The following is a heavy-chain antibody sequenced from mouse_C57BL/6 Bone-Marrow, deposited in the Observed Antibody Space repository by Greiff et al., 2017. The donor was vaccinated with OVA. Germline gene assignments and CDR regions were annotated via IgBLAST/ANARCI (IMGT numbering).Heavy chain of an antibody. J-gene: IGHJ4*01. Sequence: EVKVVESGGGLVKPGGSLKLSCAASGFTFSDYGMHWVRQAPEKGLEWVAYISSGSSTIYYADTVKGRFTISRDNAKNTLFLQMTSLRSEDTAMYYCATYGRYAMDYWGQGTSVTVSS. CDR2: ISSGSSTI. CDR3: ATYGRYAMDY. V-gene: IGHV5-17*01. D-gene: IGHD1-1*01. CDR1: GFTFSDYG.